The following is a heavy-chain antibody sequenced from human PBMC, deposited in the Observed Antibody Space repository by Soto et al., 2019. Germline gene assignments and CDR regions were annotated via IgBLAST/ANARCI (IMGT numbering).Heavy chain of an antibody. V-gene: IGHV3-11*01. CDR2: ISSSGSTI. CDR1: GFTFSDYY. D-gene: IGHD3-10*01. CDR3: ARDRRVGYYGSGSYHLYDY. Sequence: LRLSCAASGFTFSDYYMSWIRQAPGEGLEWVSYISSSGSTIYYADSVKGRFTISRDNAKNSLYLQMNSLRAEDTAVYYCARDRRVGYYGSGSYHLYDYWGQGTLVTVSS. J-gene: IGHJ4*02.